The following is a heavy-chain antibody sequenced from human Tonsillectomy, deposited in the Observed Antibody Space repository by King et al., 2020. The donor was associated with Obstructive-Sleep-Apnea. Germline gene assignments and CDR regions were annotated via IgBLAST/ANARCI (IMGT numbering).Heavy chain of an antibody. CDR3: AKDLRAAAGSNWFDP. V-gene: IGHV3-23*04. CDR2: ISGSGRST. D-gene: IGHD6-13*01. CDR1: GFTFSSYA. J-gene: IGHJ5*02. Sequence: VQLVESGGGLVQRGGSLRLSCAASGFTFSSYAMSWVRQAPGKGLEWVSSISGSGRSTYYADSVKGRFTISRDNPKNTLYLQMNSLRAEDTAVYYCAKDLRAAAGSNWFDPWGQGTLVTVSS.